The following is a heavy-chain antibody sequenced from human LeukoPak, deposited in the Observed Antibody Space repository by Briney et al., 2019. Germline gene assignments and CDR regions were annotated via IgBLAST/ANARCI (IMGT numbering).Heavy chain of an antibody. J-gene: IGHJ4*02. Sequence: GGSMRLSCAASGFTFTTYWMGWVRQAPGKGLEWVANIKQDGTEKYYVDSVKGRFTISRDNAKNSLYLQMNSLRVEDTAVYYCAKLAKYFYGSETYYFFEHWGQGTPVTASS. CDR1: GFTFTTYW. V-gene: IGHV3-7*01. CDR3: AKLAKYFYGSETYYFFEH. CDR2: IKQDGTEK. D-gene: IGHD3-10*01.